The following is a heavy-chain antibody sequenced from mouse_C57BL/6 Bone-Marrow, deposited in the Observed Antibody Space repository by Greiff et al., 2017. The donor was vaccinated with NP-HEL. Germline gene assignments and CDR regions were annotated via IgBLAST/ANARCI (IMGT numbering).Heavy chain of an antibody. CDR1: GFTFSSYG. CDR3: ARPVPHSSGYFAY. D-gene: IGHD3-2*02. CDR2: ISSGGSYT. Sequence: EVQLVESGGDLVKPGGSLKLSCAASGFTFSSYGMSWVRQTPDKRLEWVATISSGGSYTYYPDSVKGRFTISRDNAKNTLYLQMSSLKSEDTAMYYCARPVPHSSGYFAYWGQGTLVTVSA. J-gene: IGHJ3*01. V-gene: IGHV5-6*01.